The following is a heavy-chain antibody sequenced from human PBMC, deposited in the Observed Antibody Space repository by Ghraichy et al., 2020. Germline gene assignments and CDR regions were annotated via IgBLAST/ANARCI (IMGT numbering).Heavy chain of an antibody. CDR2: IYYSGTT. V-gene: IGHV4-39*01. D-gene: IGHD3-22*01. CDR1: GGSITSSSYY. CDR3: ARRDKGNYDSSGYYADAFDI. Sequence: SETLSLTCSVSGGSITSSSYYWGWIRQPPGNGLEWIGSIYYSGTTYYNPSLKSRVTISADMPKNQFSLKLRSVSAADTAVYYCARRDKGNYDSSGYYADAFDIWGQGTMVTVSS. J-gene: IGHJ3*02.